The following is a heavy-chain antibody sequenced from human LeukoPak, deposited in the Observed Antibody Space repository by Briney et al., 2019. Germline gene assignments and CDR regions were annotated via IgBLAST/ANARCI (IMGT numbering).Heavy chain of an antibody. CDR1: GYRFTGYY. CDR3: AREMSKTPLIDPLDI. D-gene: IGHD1-14*01. Sequence: GASVKVSCKTSGYRFTGYYMHWVRQAPGQGLEWMGWISAYNGNTNYAQKLQGRVTMTTDTSTSTAYMELRSLRSDDTAVYYCAREMSKTPLIDPLDIWGQGTMVTVSS. V-gene: IGHV1-18*04. J-gene: IGHJ3*02. CDR2: ISAYNGNT.